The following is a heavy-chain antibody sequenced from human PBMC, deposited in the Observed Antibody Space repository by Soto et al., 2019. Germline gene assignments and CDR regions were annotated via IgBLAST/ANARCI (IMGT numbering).Heavy chain of an antibody. V-gene: IGHV4-61*08. D-gene: IGHD3-10*01. Sequence: SETLSLTCAVSGGSISSGDYYWSWIRQPPGKGLEWIGYIYYSGSTNYNPSLKSRVTISVDTSKNQFSLKLSSVTAADTAVYYCARVWGGAFDIWGQGTMVTVSS. CDR1: GGSISSGDYY. CDR3: ARVWGGAFDI. J-gene: IGHJ3*02. CDR2: IYYSGST.